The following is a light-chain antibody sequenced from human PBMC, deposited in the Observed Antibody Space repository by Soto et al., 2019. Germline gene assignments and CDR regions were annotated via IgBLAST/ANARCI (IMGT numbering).Light chain of an antibody. CDR2: GNS. Sequence: QSVLPQPPSVSGAPGQGVTISCTGGSSNIGAGYDVHWYQHLPGTAPKRLIYGNSNRPSGVPDRFSGSKSGTSASLAITGLQTEDEAEYYCQSYDSSLSAWVFGGGTQLTVL. J-gene: IGLJ3*02. CDR1: SSNIGAGYD. CDR3: QSYDSSLSAWV. V-gene: IGLV1-40*01.